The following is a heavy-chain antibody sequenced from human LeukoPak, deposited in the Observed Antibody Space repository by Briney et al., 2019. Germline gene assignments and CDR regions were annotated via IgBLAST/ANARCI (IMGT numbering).Heavy chain of an antibody. V-gene: IGHV3-33*01. CDR3: ARRSRYCSSTSCYRSVDTAMVNYYYYGMDV. CDR1: GFTFSNYG. J-gene: IGHJ6*02. CDR2: IWYDGSNK. Sequence: GGSLRLSCAASGFTFSNYGMHWVRQAPGKGLEWVAVIWYDGSNKYYADSVKGRFTISRDNSKNTLYLQMNSLRAEDTAVYYCARRSRYCSSTSCYRSVDTAMVNYYYYGMDVWGQGTTVTVSS. D-gene: IGHD2-2*02.